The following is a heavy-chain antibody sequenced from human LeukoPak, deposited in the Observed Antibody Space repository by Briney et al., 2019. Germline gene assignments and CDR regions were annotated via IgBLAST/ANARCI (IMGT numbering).Heavy chain of an antibody. J-gene: IGHJ4*02. CDR3: ARSLRFLEWPLDY. CDR1: GGSISSYY. V-gene: IGHV4-59*12. CDR2: IYYSGST. Sequence: SETLSLTCTVSGGSISSYYWSWIRQPPGKGLEWIGSIYYSGSTYYNPSLKSRVTISVDTSKNQFSLKLSSVTAADTAVYYCARSLRFLEWPLDYWGQGTLVTVSS. D-gene: IGHD3-3*01.